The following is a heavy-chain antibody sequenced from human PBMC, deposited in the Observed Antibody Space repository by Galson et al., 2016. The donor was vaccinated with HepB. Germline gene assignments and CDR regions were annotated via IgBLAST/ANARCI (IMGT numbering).Heavy chain of an antibody. CDR1: GGSVRSGGYY. CDR2: IYYDWTT. V-gene: IGHV4-61*08. Sequence: SETLSLTCNVSGGSVRSGGYYWSWIRQTPGGGLEWIGNIYYDWTTNYHPSLKSRVSMSLDASKNQFSLNMMSVTGADTAVYYCARRGVYDSSGYYREWGQGTRLTVSS. CDR3: ARRGVYDSSGYYRE. D-gene: IGHD3-22*01. J-gene: IGHJ4*02.